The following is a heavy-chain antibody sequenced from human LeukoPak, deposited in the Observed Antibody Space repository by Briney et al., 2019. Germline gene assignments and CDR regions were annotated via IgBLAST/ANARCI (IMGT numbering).Heavy chain of an antibody. CDR3: AKRPGSGSYYLDY. CDR1: GFTFSSYE. Sequence: GGSLRLSCAASGFTFSSYEMNWVHQAPGKGLEWVSYISSSGTTIYYADSVKGRFTISRDNAKNSLYLQMNSLRAEDTAVYYCAKRPGSGSYYLDYWGQGTLVTVSP. V-gene: IGHV3-48*03. J-gene: IGHJ4*02. CDR2: ISSSGTTI. D-gene: IGHD3-10*01.